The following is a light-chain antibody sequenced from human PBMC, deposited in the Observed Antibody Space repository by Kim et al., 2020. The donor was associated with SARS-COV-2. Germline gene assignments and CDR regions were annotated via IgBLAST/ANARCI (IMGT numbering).Light chain of an antibody. Sequence: GQKVTVSCSGGSSNIGNNYVSWYQQLPGTAPKLLIYDNNERPSGIPDRFSGSKSGTSATLGITGLQTGDEADYYCGTWDSSLSAVVFGGGTQLTVL. CDR3: GTWDSSLSAVV. J-gene: IGLJ2*01. V-gene: IGLV1-51*01. CDR2: DNN. CDR1: SSNIGNNY.